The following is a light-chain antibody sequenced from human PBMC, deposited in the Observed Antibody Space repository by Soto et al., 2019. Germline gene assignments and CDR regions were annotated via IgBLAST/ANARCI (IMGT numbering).Light chain of an antibody. J-gene: IGKJ4*01. Sequence: DIVMTQSPDSLAVSLGERATINCKSSQSVLYSSKNKNYLAWYQQKPGQPPKLLIYWASTREPGVPDRFSGSGSGTDFTLTISSLQAEDVAVYYCQQYYRTPLTFGGGTKVEIK. V-gene: IGKV4-1*01. CDR2: WAS. CDR3: QQYYRTPLT. CDR1: QSVLYSSKNKNY.